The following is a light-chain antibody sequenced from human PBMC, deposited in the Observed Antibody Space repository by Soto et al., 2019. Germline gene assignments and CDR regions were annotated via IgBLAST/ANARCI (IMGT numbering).Light chain of an antibody. Sequence: DIQMTQSPSTLSGSVGDRVTITCLASQTISSWLAWYHQKPGKAPKLLIYKASTLKSGVPSRFSGSGSGTEFTLTISSLQPDDFATYYCQHYNSYSEAFGQGTKVDNK. CDR1: QTISSW. CDR2: KAS. J-gene: IGKJ1*01. V-gene: IGKV1-5*03. CDR3: QHYNSYSEA.